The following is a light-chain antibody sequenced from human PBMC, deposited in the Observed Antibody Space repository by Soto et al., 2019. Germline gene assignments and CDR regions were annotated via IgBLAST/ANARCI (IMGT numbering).Light chain of an antibody. CDR2: EVR. Sequence: QSVLTQPASVSRSPGQSITISCTGTSSDVGGYNYVSWYQQHPGKAPKLMIYEVRNRPSGVSNRFSGSKSGNTASLTVSGLQAEDEADYHCSSYISDNTYVFGTGTKVTVL. CDR1: SSDVGGYNY. V-gene: IGLV2-14*01. CDR3: SSYISDNTYV. J-gene: IGLJ1*01.